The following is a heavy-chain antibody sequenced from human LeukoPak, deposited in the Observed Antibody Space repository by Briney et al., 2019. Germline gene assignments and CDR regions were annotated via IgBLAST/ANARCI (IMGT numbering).Heavy chain of an antibody. Sequence: GESLKISCKGSAYSFTTYWIAWVRQMPGKGLEWMGMIYPGDSSTRYSPSFQGQVTISADKSISTAYLQWSSLKASDTAMYYCARRRYYYDSSGYSFDYWGQGTLVTVSS. V-gene: IGHV5-51*01. J-gene: IGHJ4*02. CDR3: ARRRYYYDSSGYSFDY. CDR1: AYSFTTYW. CDR2: IYPGDSST. D-gene: IGHD3-22*01.